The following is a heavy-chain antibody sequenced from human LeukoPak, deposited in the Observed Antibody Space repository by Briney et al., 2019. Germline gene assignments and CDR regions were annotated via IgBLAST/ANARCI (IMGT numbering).Heavy chain of an antibody. Sequence: GGSLRLSCSASGFTFSSYAMHWVRQAPGKGLEYVSAISSNGGSTYYANSVKGRFTISRDNSKNTLYLQMGSLRAEDMAVYYCARGVLARGSSGWYFDYWAREPWSPSPQ. CDR1: GFTFSSYA. V-gene: IGHV3-64*01. CDR2: ISSNGGST. J-gene: IGHJ4*02. D-gene: IGHD6-19*01. CDR3: ARGVLARGSSGWYFDY.